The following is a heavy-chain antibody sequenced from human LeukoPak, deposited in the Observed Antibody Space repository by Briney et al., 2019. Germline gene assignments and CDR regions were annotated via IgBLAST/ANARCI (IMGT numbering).Heavy chain of an antibody. CDR3: ARDGDYYGSGSYYIPDPYFDY. Sequence: GGSLRLSCAASGFTFSSYSMNWVRQAPGKGLEWVSSISSSSSYIYYADAVKGRFTISRDNAKNSLYLQMNSLRAEDTAVYYCARDGDYYGSGSYYIPDPYFDYWGQGTLVTVSS. J-gene: IGHJ4*02. D-gene: IGHD3-10*01. V-gene: IGHV3-21*01. CDR1: GFTFSSYS. CDR2: ISSSSSYI.